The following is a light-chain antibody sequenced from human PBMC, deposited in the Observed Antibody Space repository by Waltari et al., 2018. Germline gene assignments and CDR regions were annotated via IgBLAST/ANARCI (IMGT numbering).Light chain of an antibody. V-gene: IGLV1-47*01. CDR2: RTN. J-gene: IGLJ1*01. CDR3: SAWDDSLSGLYV. CDR1: SSNIKNNY. Sequence: QSVLTQPPSASGTPGQRVTISCSGSSSNIKNNYVYWYQQLPGTTTKLLIYRTNQRPSVVPERFSCSKFGTLASLASSWLRSEDEADYYCSAWDDSLSGLYVFGTGTKVTVL.